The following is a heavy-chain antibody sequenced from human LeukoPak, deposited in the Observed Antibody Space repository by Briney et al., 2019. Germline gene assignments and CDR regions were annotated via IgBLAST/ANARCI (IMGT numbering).Heavy chain of an antibody. V-gene: IGHV3-49*03. CDR2: IRSKAYGGTT. Sequence: GGSLRLSCTASGFTFGDYAMSWFRQAPGKGLEWVGFIRSKAYGGTTEYAASVKGRFTISRGDSKSIAYLQMNSLKTEDTAVYYCTRGIYGDYGPGDHFDYWGQGTLVTVSS. CDR3: TRGIYGDYGPGDHFDY. D-gene: IGHD4-17*01. CDR1: GFTFGDYA. J-gene: IGHJ4*02.